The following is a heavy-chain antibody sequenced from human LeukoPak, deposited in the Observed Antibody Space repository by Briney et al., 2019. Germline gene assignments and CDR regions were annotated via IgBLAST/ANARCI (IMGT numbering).Heavy chain of an antibody. V-gene: IGHV3-23*01. Sequence: GGSLRLSWAASGFTFSSYAMSWVRKAPGKGLDWVSGLTGSGGNTYYADSVKGRFTISRDNSKNTLSLQMNSLRAEDAAVYYCVKFRGIQHYNYHMDVWGKGTTVTVSS. D-gene: IGHD3-10*01. CDR3: VKFRGIQHYNYHMDV. CDR2: LTGSGGNT. CDR1: GFTFSSYA. J-gene: IGHJ6*03.